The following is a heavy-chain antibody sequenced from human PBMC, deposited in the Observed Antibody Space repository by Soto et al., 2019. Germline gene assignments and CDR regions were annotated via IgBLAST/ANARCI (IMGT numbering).Heavy chain of an antibody. J-gene: IGHJ4*02. Sequence: QVQLVESGGGVVQPGRSLRLSCAASGFTFSSYGMHWVRQAPGKGLEWVAVIWYDGSNKYYADAVKGRFTISRDNSKNTLYLHMNSLRAEDTAVYYCARDVGLIEAAGTILDYWGQGTLVTVSS. CDR3: ARDVGLIEAAGTILDY. V-gene: IGHV3-33*01. D-gene: IGHD6-13*01. CDR1: GFTFSSYG. CDR2: IWYDGSNK.